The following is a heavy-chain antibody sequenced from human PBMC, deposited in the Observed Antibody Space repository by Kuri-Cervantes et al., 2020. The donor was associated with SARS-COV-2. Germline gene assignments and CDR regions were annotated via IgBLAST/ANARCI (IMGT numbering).Heavy chain of an antibody. Sequence: GESLKISCTTSGFTFSNYAMTWVRQAPGKGLEWVSTISGSGGSTYYADSVKGRFTLSRDNSKTTVYLQMNSLRTDDTDVYYCAKSPRDGYGNWFDPWGQGTLVTVSS. J-gene: IGHJ5*02. D-gene: IGHD5-18*01. CDR2: ISGSGGST. V-gene: IGHV3-23*01. CDR1: GFTFSNYA. CDR3: AKSPRDGYGNWFDP.